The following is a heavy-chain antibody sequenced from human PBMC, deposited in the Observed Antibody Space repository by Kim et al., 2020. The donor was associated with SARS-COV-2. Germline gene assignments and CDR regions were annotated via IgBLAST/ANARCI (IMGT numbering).Heavy chain of an antibody. CDR3: AKGGGTD. V-gene: IGHV3-23*01. Sequence: SGGRTYYPDSVKGRFTVSRDNSKSTQYLQMNSLRVEDTAVYYCAKGGGTDWGQGTLVTVSS. J-gene: IGHJ4*02. D-gene: IGHD2-15*01. CDR2: SGGRT.